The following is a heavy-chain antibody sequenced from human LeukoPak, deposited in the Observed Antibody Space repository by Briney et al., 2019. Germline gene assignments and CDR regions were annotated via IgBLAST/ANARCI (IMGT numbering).Heavy chain of an antibody. Sequence: GGSLRLSCAASGFTFSSYAMSWVRQAPGKGLEWVSAISGSGGSTYYADSVKGRFTISRDNAKNTLYLKMNSLRAEDTAVYYCAKDAPVNIVVVPAANSWGQGTLVTVSS. CDR2: ISGSGGST. V-gene: IGHV3-23*01. D-gene: IGHD2-2*01. CDR1: GFTFSSYA. J-gene: IGHJ4*02. CDR3: AKDAPVNIVVVPAANS.